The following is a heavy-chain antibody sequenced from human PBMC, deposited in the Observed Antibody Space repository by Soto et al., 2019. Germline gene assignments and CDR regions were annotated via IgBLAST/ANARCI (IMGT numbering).Heavy chain of an antibody. CDR3: AREVEYTSAFGISSSFDY. CDR1: GFTLSSYA. CDR2: ISKGGSNL. J-gene: IGHJ4*02. D-gene: IGHD6-19*01. Sequence: LRLSCAASGFTLSSYAIHWVRQAPGKGLEWVTVISKGGSNLYFADSVKGRFTISRDNSKNTLYLQMNSLRSEDTAVYYCAREVEYTSAFGISSSFDYWGQGTLVTVSS. V-gene: IGHV3-30-3*01.